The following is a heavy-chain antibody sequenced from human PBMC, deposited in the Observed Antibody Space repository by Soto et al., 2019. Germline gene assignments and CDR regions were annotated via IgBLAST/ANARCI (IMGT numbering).Heavy chain of an antibody. CDR1: GDSISSSS. V-gene: IGHV4-59*08. Sequence: QVQLQESGPGLVKPSETLSLTCPVSGDSISSSSWSWIRQPPGKGLEWIGYMYYSGSTSYNPSLNSRVTLSVDTSKNQFFLKLSFVTAADTAVYYCARHRALNWFDPWGQGTLVTVSS. J-gene: IGHJ5*02. CDR3: ARHRALNWFDP. CDR2: MYYSGST.